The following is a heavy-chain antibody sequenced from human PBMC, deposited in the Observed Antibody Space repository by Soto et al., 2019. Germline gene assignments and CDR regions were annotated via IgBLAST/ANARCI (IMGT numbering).Heavy chain of an antibody. CDR3: AKDGEPDIVVVPAAMAGFIDY. D-gene: IGHD2-2*01. Sequence: GGSLRLSCAASGFTFSSYAMSWVRQAPGNGLEWVSAISGSGGSTYYADSVKGRFTISRDNSKNTLYLQMNSLRAEDTAVYYCAKDGEPDIVVVPAAMAGFIDYWGQGTLVTVSS. CDR2: ISGSGGST. CDR1: GFTFSSYA. J-gene: IGHJ4*02. V-gene: IGHV3-23*01.